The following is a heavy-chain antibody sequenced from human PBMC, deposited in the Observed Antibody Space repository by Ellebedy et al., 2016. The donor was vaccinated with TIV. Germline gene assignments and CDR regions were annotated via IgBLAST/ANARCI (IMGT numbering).Heavy chain of an antibody. Sequence: PGGSLRLSCAASGFSFSDYYMSWIRQAPGKGLEWVSYISNSGSTIYYADSVKGRFTISRDNAKKSLYLQMNSLRAEDTAVYYCAREVQPLSTKFDYWGQGTLVTVSS. D-gene: IGHD5-24*01. CDR3: AREVQPLSTKFDY. V-gene: IGHV3-11*04. CDR2: ISNSGSTI. CDR1: GFSFSDYY. J-gene: IGHJ4*02.